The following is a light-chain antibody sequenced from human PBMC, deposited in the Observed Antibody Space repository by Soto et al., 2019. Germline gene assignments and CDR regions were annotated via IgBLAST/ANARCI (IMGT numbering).Light chain of an antibody. Sequence: EIVLTQSPGTLSLSPGERATLSCRASQSVTSAYLAWYKQKPGQAPRLLIYAASSRATGIPDRFSGSGSGPDFTLTISRLEPEDFAVYYCQQYVSSPPTFGQGTKVEIK. CDR1: QSVTSAY. V-gene: IGKV3-20*01. CDR2: AAS. CDR3: QQYVSSPPT. J-gene: IGKJ1*01.